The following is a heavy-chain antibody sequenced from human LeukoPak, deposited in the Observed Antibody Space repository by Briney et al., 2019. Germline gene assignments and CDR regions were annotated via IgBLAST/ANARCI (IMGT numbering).Heavy chain of an antibody. V-gene: IGHV1-2*06. Sequence: GAPVKXSCKASGYTFTGYYMHWVRQAPGQGLEGMGRMNANSGDRNYAQKFQGRDTITRDTAISTDYMEVSRLRSDDTAVYYCARDWYYYDSSGYYYVDWFDPWGQGPLVTVSS. D-gene: IGHD3-22*01. CDR3: ARDWYYYDSSGYYYVDWFDP. J-gene: IGHJ5*02. CDR2: MNANSGDR. CDR1: GYTFTGYY.